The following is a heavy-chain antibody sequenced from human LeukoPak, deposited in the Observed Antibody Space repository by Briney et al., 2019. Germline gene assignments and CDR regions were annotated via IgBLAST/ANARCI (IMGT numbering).Heavy chain of an antibody. J-gene: IGHJ4*02. V-gene: IGHV4-39*07. CDR1: GGSISSGRYY. CDR2: IYYSGST. Sequence: KASQTLSLTCTVSGGSISSGRYYWNWIRQPAGKGLEWIGSIYYSGSTYYNPSLKSRVTISVDTSKNQFSLKLSSVTAADTAVYYCAREPGGLWIQPGNYFDYWGQGTLVTVSS. D-gene: IGHD5-18*01. CDR3: AREPGGLWIQPGNYFDY.